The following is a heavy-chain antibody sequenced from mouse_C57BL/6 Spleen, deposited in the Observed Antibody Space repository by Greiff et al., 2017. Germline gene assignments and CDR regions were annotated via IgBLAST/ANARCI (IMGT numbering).Heavy chain of an antibody. CDR2: INPNNGGT. CDR1: GYTFTDYN. D-gene: IGHD1-1*01. J-gene: IGHJ2*01. V-gene: IGHV1-22*01. Sequence: EVQLQQSGPELVKPGASVKMSCKASGYTFTDYNMHWVKQSHGKSLEWIGYINPNNGGTSYNQKFKGKATLTVNKSSSTAYMGLSSLTSEDSAVYYCARGGLTTVVAEGFDYWGQGTTLTVSS. CDR3: ARGGLTTVVAEGFDY.